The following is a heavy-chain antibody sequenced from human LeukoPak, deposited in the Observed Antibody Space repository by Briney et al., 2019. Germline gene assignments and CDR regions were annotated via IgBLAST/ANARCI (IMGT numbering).Heavy chain of an antibody. CDR3: VREGYCSSSTCRNYFDY. CDR1: GFPLSGYS. J-gene: IGHJ4*02. CDR2: IASSTNYI. D-gene: IGHD2-2*01. Sequence: GGSLRLSCAASGFPLSGYSMNWVRQAPGKGLEWVSSIASSTNYIYYADSVKGRFTISSDNARNSLYLQMNSLRAEDTAVYYCVREGYCSSSTCRNYFDYWGQGTLVTVSS. V-gene: IGHV3-21*01.